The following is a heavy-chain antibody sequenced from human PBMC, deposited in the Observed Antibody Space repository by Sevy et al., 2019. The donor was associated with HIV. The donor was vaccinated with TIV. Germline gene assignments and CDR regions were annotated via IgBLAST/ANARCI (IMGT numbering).Heavy chain of an antibody. CDR2: IWYDGSNK. J-gene: IGHJ4*02. D-gene: IGHD6-19*01. V-gene: IGHV3-33*01. Sequence: GESLKISCVASGFTFSTYGMHWVRQAPGKGLEWVAVIWYDGSNKEYVDSVKGRFTISRDNSKDTLYLKMNSLRAEDTAVYYCARENIAVAGIGYYFDHWGQGTLVTVSS. CDR3: ARENIAVAGIGYYFDH. CDR1: GFTFSTYG.